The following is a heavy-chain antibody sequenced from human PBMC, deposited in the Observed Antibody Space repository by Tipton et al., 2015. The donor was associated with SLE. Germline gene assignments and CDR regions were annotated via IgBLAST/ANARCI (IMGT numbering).Heavy chain of an antibody. CDR2: VSYSGST. V-gene: IGHV4-59*02. Sequence: TLSLTCTVSGDSVSSYYWSWIRQPPGKGLEWIGCVSYSGSTNYNPSLRSRVTISIDTPRNQFSLKLSSVTAADTAVYYCAREPAASGWFDPWGQGAPVTVSS. CDR1: GDSVSSYY. D-gene: IGHD2-2*01. J-gene: IGHJ5*02. CDR3: AREPAASGWFDP.